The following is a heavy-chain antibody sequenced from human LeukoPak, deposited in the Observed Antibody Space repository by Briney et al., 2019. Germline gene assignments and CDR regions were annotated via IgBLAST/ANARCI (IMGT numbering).Heavy chain of an antibody. CDR1: GGSISSSSYY. CDR2: IYYSGST. V-gene: IGHV4-39*01. CDR3: ARLTTVTPRTAFDI. J-gene: IGHJ3*02. D-gene: IGHD4-17*01. Sequence: SETLSLTCTVSGGSISSSSYYWGWIRQPPGKGLEWIGSIYYSGSTYYNPSLKSRVTLSVDTSKNQFSLKLSSVTAADTAVYYCARLTTVTPRTAFDIWGQGTLVTVSS.